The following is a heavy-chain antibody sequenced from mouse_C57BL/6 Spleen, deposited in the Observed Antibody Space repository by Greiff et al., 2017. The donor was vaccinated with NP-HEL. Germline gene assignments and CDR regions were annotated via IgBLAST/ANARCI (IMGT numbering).Heavy chain of an antibody. D-gene: IGHD1-1*01. CDR3: ASPPLYYGSSYYAMDY. CDR1: GYTFTSYW. V-gene: IGHV1-64*01. J-gene: IGHJ4*01. CDR2: IHPNSGST. Sequence: QVQLQQPGAELVKPGASVKLSCKASGYTFTSYWMHWVKQRPGQGLEWIGMIHPNSGSTNYNEKFKSKATLTVDKSSSTAYMQLSSLTSEDSAVYDGASPPLYYGSSYYAMDYWGQGTSVTVSS.